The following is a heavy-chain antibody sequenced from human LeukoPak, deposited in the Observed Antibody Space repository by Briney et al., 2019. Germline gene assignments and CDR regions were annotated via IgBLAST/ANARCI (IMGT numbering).Heavy chain of an antibody. CDR3: ARVGGTAERDYYYYGMDV. J-gene: IGHJ6*02. CDR2: IYYSGST. CDR1: GGSISSYY. Sequence: SETLSLTCTVSGGSISSYYWSWIRQPPGKGLEWIGYIYYSGSTNYNPSLKSRVTISVDTSKNQFSLKLSSVTAADTAVYYCARVGGTAERDYYYYGMDVWGQGTTVTVSS. V-gene: IGHV4-59*01. D-gene: IGHD1-1*01.